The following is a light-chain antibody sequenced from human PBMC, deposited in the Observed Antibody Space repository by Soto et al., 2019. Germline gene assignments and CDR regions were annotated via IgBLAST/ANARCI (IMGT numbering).Light chain of an antibody. CDR3: QTWVSGIEV. CDR1: RGHSSYA. Sequence: QLGLTQSPSASASLGASVKLTCTLSRGHSSYAIAWHQQQPEKGPRYLMKLNSDGSHSKGDGIPDGFSGSSSGAERYLTISSLQSEDEADYYCQTWVSGIEVFGGGTKLTVL. V-gene: IGLV4-69*01. CDR2: LNSDGSH. J-gene: IGLJ2*01.